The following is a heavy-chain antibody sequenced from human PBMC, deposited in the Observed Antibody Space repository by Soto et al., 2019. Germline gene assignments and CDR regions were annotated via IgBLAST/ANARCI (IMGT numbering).Heavy chain of an antibody. CDR3: ARGINDYDSGDDAFEI. CDR2: MNPNSGNT. D-gene: IGHD3-10*01. J-gene: IGHJ3*02. Sequence: QVQLVQSGAEVKKPGASVKISCKASGYTFTSYDMNWVRQATGHGLEWMGWMNPNSGNTGYAQKFQDRVNMTTYTSISTAYMELSSLRSEDTAVYYCARGINDYDSGDDAFEIWGQGTMVTVSS. V-gene: IGHV1-8*01. CDR1: GYTFTSYD.